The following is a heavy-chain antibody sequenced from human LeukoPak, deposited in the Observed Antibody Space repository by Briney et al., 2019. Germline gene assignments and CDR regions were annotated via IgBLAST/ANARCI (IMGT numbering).Heavy chain of an antibody. Sequence: SETLSLTCAVYGGSFSGYYWSWIRQPPGKGLEWIGEINHSGSTNYNPSLKSRVTLSVDTSKNQFSLKLSSVTAADTAVYYCARGGLQIAAAGFDYWGQGTLVTVSS. CDR1: GGSFSGYY. V-gene: IGHV4-34*01. J-gene: IGHJ4*02. D-gene: IGHD6-13*01. CDR2: INHSGST. CDR3: ARGGLQIAAAGFDY.